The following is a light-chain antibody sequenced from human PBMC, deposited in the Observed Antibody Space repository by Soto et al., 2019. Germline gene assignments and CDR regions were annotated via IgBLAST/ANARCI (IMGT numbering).Light chain of an antibody. CDR1: QSLLHSNGYNY. CDR3: MQALQIPST. J-gene: IGKJ1*01. V-gene: IGKV2-28*01. CDR2: LGS. Sequence: DIVMTQSPLSLPVTPGEPASISCRSSQSLLHSNGYNYLHWYLQTPGQSPQLLIYLGSNRASAVPDRFSGSGSGTDFTLEISRVEAEDVGVYYCMQALQIPSTFGQGTKVDIK.